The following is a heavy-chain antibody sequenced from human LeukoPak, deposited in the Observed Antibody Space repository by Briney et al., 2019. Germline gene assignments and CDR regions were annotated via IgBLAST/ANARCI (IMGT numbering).Heavy chain of an antibody. D-gene: IGHD6-13*01. CDR1: GFTFDDYT. J-gene: IGHJ6*02. V-gene: IGHV3-43*01. CDR3: AKDHGYSSSWYGMDV. CDR2: ISWDGGSA. Sequence: PGGSLRLSCAGSGFTFDDYTMHWVRRAPGKGLEWVSLISWDGGSAYYADSVKGRFTISRDNSKNSPDLQMNSLRSEDTALYYCAKDHGYSSSWYGMDVWGQGTTVTVSS.